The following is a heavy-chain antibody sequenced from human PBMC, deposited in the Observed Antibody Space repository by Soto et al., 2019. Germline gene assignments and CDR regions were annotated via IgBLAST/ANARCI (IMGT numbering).Heavy chain of an antibody. CDR1: CGSISSYY. CDR2: IYQSGST. Sequence: SETLSLTCTVSCGSISSYYWSWIRQPPGKGLEWIGYIYQSGSTNYSPSLKSRVAISVDTSTNQVSLKLSSVTAADTAVYYCAAGGGLPRYYWGQGTLVTVSS. D-gene: IGHD5-12*01. CDR3: AAGGGLPRYY. V-gene: IGHV4-59*12. J-gene: IGHJ4*02.